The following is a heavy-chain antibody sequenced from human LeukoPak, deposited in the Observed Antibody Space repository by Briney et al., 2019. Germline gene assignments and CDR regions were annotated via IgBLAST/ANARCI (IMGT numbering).Heavy chain of an antibody. D-gene: IGHD5-12*01. J-gene: IGHJ6*02. V-gene: IGHV6-1*01. CDR1: GDSVSSNSAA. CDR2: TYYRSKWYN. Sequence: SQTLSLTCAISGDSVSSNSAAWNWIRQSPSRGLEWLGRTYYRSKWYNDYAVSVKSRITINPDTSKNQFSLQLNSVTPEDTAVYYRARGKWLRDTYYYYGMDVWGQGTTVTVSS. CDR3: ARGKWLRDTYYYYGMDV.